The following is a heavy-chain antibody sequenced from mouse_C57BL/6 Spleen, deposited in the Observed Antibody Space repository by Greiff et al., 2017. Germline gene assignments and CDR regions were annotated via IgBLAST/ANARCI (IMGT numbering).Heavy chain of an antibody. CDR3: ARENYYGSSYDYAMDY. D-gene: IGHD1-1*01. J-gene: IGHJ4*01. CDR2: ISDGGSYT. V-gene: IGHV5-4*01. Sequence: EVQRVESGGGLVKPGGSLKLSCAASGFTFSSYAMSWVRQTPEKRLEWVATISDGGSYTYDPDNVKGRFTISRDNAKNNLYLQMSHLKSEDTAMYYCARENYYGSSYDYAMDYWGQGTSVTVSS. CDR1: GFTFSSYA.